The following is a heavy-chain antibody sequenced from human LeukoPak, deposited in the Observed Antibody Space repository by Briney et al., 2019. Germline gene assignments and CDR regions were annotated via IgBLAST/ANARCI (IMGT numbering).Heavy chain of an antibody. V-gene: IGHV4-4*07. CDR2: IYTSGST. CDR1: GGSISNYY. CDR3: ARDVRRSSSSSNSYYYYMDV. Sequence: NPSETLSLTCTVSGGSISNYYWSWIRQPAGKGLEWIGRIYTSGSTNYNPSLKSRVTMSVDTSKNQFSLKLDSVTAADTAVYYCARDVRRSSSSSNSYYYYMDVWGKGTTVTVSS. J-gene: IGHJ6*03. D-gene: IGHD6-6*01.